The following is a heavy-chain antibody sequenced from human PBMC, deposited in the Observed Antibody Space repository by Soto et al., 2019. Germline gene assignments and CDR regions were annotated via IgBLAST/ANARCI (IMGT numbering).Heavy chain of an antibody. Sequence: VQLVESGGGVVQPGRSLRLSCAASGFTFSSYGMHWVRQAPGKGLEWVAVISYDGSNKYYADSVKGRFTISRDNSKNTLYLQMNSLRAEDTAVYYCAKDRNIAGEFDYWGQGTLVTVSS. D-gene: IGHD1-26*01. CDR1: GFTFSSYG. CDR2: ISYDGSNK. J-gene: IGHJ4*02. V-gene: IGHV3-30*18. CDR3: AKDRNIAGEFDY.